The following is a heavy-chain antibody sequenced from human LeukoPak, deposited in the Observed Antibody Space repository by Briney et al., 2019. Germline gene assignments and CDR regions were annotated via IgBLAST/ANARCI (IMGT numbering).Heavy chain of an antibody. V-gene: IGHV4-4*07. D-gene: IGHD2-2*02. Sequence: SETLSLTCTVSGGSISSYYWSWVRQPAGKGLEWIGRIYTSGSTNYNPSLKSRVTMSVDTSKNQFSLKPSSVTAADTAVYYCARDQEYQLLYSHWFDPWGQGTLVTVSS. CDR1: GGSISSYY. J-gene: IGHJ5*02. CDR3: ARDQEYQLLYSHWFDP. CDR2: IYTSGST.